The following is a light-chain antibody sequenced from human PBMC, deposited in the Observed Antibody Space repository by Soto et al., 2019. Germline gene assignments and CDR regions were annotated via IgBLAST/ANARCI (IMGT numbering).Light chain of an antibody. CDR2: AAS. CDR1: QSVSSN. J-gene: IGKJ5*01. Sequence: EIALTQSPTTLSVSPGERATLSCRASQSVSSNLAWYQQKPGQAPRLLIYAASRRATGIPDRFSGSGSGTDFTLTISRLEPEDFAVYYCQQYGSSPSTFGQGTRLEIK. V-gene: IGKV3-20*01. CDR3: QQYGSSPST.